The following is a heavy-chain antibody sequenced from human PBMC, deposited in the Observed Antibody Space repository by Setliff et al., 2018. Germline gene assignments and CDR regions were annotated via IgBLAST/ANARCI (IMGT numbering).Heavy chain of an antibody. Sequence: ASVKVSCKASGYTLTSYYIHWLRQAPGQGPEWMGIFNPGGSTSSSVETFQGRVTMTGDTSTNTVYMELSSLRSEDTAVYYCARAGDAASGRKGVFEYWGQGTAVTVS. D-gene: IGHD1-26*01. V-gene: IGHV1-46*01. CDR3: ARAGDAASGRKGVFEY. CDR2: FNPGGSTS. J-gene: IGHJ4*02. CDR1: GYTLTSYY.